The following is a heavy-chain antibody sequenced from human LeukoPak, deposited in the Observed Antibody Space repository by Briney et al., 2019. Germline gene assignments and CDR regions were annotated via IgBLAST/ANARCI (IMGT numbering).Heavy chain of an antibody. CDR1: GFPFSSYA. V-gene: IGHV3-30*04. Sequence: GGSLRLSCSASGFPFSSYAMHWVRQAPGKGLEWVAVISYDGSNKYYADSVKGRFTISRDNSKNTLYLQMNSLRAEDTAVYYCAKDPGTPDYGEPQGYWGQGTLVTVSS. CDR2: ISYDGSNK. J-gene: IGHJ4*02. CDR3: AKDPGTPDYGEPQGY. D-gene: IGHD4-17*01.